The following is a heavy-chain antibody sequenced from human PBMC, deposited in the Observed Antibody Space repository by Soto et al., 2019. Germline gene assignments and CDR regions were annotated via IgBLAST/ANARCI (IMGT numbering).Heavy chain of an antibody. V-gene: IGHV3-48*01. CDR3: ARIGGALGGDHGY. J-gene: IGHJ4*02. CDR2: ISSDSVTI. CDR1: GFTFSIYS. D-gene: IGHD2-21*01. Sequence: GGSLRPSCAASGFTFSIYSMNWVRQAPGKGLEWVSYISSDSVTIYYADSVKGRFTISRDNAKNSLFLQMNSLRAEDTAVYYCARIGGALGGDHGYWGQGTLVTVSS.